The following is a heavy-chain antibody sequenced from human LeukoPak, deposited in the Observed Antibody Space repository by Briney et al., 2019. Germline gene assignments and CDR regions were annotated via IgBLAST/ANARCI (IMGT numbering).Heavy chain of an antibody. Sequence: GGSLRLSCAASGFTFSSYNMNWVRQAPGKGLEWVSSITSGSSYRFYADSVKGRFTISRDNAKNSLYLQMNSLRAEDTAVYYCARGSGDSSGYYYEDDYWGQGTLVTVSS. CDR3: ARGSGDSSGYYYEDDY. D-gene: IGHD3-22*01. CDR1: GFTFSSYN. CDR2: ITSGSSYR. J-gene: IGHJ4*02. V-gene: IGHV3-21*01.